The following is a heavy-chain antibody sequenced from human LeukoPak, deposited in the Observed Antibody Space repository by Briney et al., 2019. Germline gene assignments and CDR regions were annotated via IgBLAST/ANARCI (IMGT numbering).Heavy chain of an antibody. CDR2: IYHSGNT. CDR3: ARLEHTYYYGSGNKNWFDP. J-gene: IGHJ5*02. Sequence: PSETLSLTCTVSGYSISSGYHWGWIRQPPGRGLEWIGSIYHSGNTYYNPSLKSRVTISVDTSKNQFSLKLSSVTAADTAVYYCARLEHTYYYGSGNKNWFDPWGQGTLVTVSS. V-gene: IGHV4-38-2*02. D-gene: IGHD3-10*01. CDR1: GYSISSGYH.